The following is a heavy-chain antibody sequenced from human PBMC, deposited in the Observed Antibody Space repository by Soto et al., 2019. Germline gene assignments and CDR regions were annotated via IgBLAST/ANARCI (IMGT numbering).Heavy chain of an antibody. Sequence: WVRQAPGKGLEWIGSIYYSGNTYYNPSLRSRISISVDTSQERFSLRLSSVTAADAAVYYCARHYSATSAFDSWGLGTLVTVSS. J-gene: IGHJ4*02. V-gene: IGHV4-39*01. CDR2: IYYSGNT. D-gene: IGHD4-4*01. CDR3: ARHYSATSAFDS.